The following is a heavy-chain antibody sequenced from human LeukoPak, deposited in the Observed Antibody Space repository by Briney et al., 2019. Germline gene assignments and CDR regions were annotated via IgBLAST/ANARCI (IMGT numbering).Heavy chain of an antibody. D-gene: IGHD3-10*01. J-gene: IGHJ6*02. CDR1: GFTFSSYG. V-gene: IGHV3-33*01. CDR3: ARDLMVRGVIYGMDV. Sequence: GGSLRLSCAASGFTFSSYGMHWVRQAPGKGLEWVAVIWYDGSNKYYADSVKGRFTISRDNSKNTLYLQMNSLRAEDTAVYYCARDLMVRGVIYGMDVWGQGTTVTVSS. CDR2: IWYDGSNK.